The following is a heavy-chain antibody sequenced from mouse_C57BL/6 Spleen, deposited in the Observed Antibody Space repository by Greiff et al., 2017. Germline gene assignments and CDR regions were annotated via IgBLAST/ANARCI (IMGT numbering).Heavy chain of an antibody. CDR1: GYTFTSYW. CDR2: IYPGSGST. V-gene: IGHV1-55*01. J-gene: IGHJ2*01. D-gene: IGHD2-2*01. CDR3: ARRGYGYDGGPYFDY. Sequence: QVQLQQPGAELVKPGASVKMSCKASGYTFTSYWITWVKQRPGQGLEWIGDIYPGSGSTNYNEKFKSKATLTVDTSSSTAYMQLSSLTSEDSAVYYCARRGYGYDGGPYFDYWGQGTTLTVSS.